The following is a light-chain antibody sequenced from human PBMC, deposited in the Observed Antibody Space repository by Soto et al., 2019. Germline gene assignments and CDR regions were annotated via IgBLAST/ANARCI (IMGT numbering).Light chain of an antibody. J-gene: IGKJ1*01. CDR2: QAP. CDR1: QSVNSW. V-gene: IGKV1-5*03. Sequence: DIQMTQSPSTLSASVGDRVTITCRASQSVNSWLAWFQQKPGMAPKLLISQAPNLESGVPSRFSGSGSETEFTLTISSLQPDDFATYYCQQYKSYSRTFGQGTKVEIK. CDR3: QQYKSYSRT.